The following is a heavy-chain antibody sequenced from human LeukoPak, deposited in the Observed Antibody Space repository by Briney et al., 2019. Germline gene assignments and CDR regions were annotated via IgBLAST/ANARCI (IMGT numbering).Heavy chain of an antibody. Sequence: GGSLRLSCTASGFTFDDYTKHWVRQAPGKGLEWVSLISWDGGSTYYADSVKGRFTISRDNSKNSLYLQMNSLRTEDTALYYCAKDMSRWQLAVDYWGQGTLVTVSS. CDR3: AKDMSRWQLAVDY. D-gene: IGHD6-6*01. CDR2: ISWDGGST. V-gene: IGHV3-43*01. J-gene: IGHJ4*02. CDR1: GFTFDDYT.